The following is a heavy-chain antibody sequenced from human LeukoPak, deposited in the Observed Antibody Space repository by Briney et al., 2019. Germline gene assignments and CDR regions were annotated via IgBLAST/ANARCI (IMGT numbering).Heavy chain of an antibody. CDR3: ARVPYYDFWSGFDP. J-gene: IGHJ5*02. V-gene: IGHV4-39*01. Sequence: PSETLSLTCTVSGGSISSSSYYWGWIRQPPGKGLEWIGSIYYSGSTYYNPSLKSRVTISVDTSKNQFSLKLNSVTAADTAAYYCARVPYYDFWSGFDPWGQGTLVTVSS. CDR2: IYYSGST. D-gene: IGHD3-3*01. CDR1: GGSISSSSYY.